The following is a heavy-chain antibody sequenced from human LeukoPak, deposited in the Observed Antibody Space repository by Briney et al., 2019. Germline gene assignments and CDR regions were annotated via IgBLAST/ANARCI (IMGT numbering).Heavy chain of an antibody. V-gene: IGHV3-30*18. Sequence: GGSLRLSCAASGFTFNSYGMHWVRRAPGKGLEWVAVISYDGSNKYYADSVKGRFTISRDNSKNTLYLQMNSLRAEDTAVYYCAKKRALGEVEYSSSYFDYWGQGTLVTVSS. CDR1: GFTFNSYG. CDR2: ISYDGSNK. D-gene: IGHD6-6*01. J-gene: IGHJ4*02. CDR3: AKKRALGEVEYSSSYFDY.